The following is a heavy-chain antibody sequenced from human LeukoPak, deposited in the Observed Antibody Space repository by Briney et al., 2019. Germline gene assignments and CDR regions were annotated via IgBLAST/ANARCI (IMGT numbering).Heavy chain of an antibody. CDR3: AREGSGYPY. J-gene: IGHJ4*02. CDR2: INPNSGGT. CDR1: GYSFIGYY. Sequence: ASVKVSRKASGYSFIGYYMHWVRQAPGQGLEWMGWINPNSGGTNYAQKFQGRVTMTRDTSISTAYMEVSRLTSDDTAVLYCAREGSGYPYWGQGTLVTVSS. V-gene: IGHV1-2*02. D-gene: IGHD5-12*01.